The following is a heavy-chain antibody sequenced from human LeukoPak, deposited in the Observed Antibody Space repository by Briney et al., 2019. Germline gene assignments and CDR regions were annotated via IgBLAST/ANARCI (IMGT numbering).Heavy chain of an antibody. V-gene: IGHV4-39*07. J-gene: IGHJ4*02. D-gene: IGHD3-9*01. Sequence: PSETLSLTCTVSGGSISTRSYYWGWIRQPPGKGLEWIGSIYYSGSTYYNPSLKSRVTISVDTSKNQFSLKLSSVTAADTAVYYCARVSDYDILTGYYPSLVDYWGQGTLVTVSS. CDR2: IYYSGST. CDR3: ARVSDYDILTGYYPSLVDY. CDR1: GGSISTRSYY.